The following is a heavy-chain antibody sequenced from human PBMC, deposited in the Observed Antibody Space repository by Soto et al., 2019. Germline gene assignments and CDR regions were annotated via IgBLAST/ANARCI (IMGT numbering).Heavy chain of an antibody. CDR2: IKSRPAGGTT. CDR3: VRDSPGYSRGADD. J-gene: IGHJ4*02. V-gene: IGHV3-15*07. D-gene: IGHD5-12*01. CDR1: GFSFIDAW. Sequence: DVQLVEAGGGLVQPGGSLRLTCAASGFSFIDAWTNWVRQVPGKGLEWVGHIKSRPAGGTTAYAAPVQGRFSISRDDSRNTVYLQMNSLRTEETALYYCVRDSPGYSRGADDWGQGTLVTVSS.